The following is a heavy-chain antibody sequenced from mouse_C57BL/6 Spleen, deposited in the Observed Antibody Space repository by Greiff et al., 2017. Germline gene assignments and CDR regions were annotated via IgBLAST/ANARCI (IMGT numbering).Heavy chain of an antibody. Sequence: EVMLVESGGGLVQPGGSLKLSCAASGFTFSDYGMAWVRQAPRKGPEWVAFFSNLAYSIYYADTVTGRFTISRENAKNTLYLEMSSLRSEDTAMYYCARRGSSGSFDYWGQGTTLTVSS. CDR2: FSNLAYSI. J-gene: IGHJ2*01. D-gene: IGHD3-2*02. CDR1: GFTFSDYG. CDR3: ARRGSSGSFDY. V-gene: IGHV5-15*01.